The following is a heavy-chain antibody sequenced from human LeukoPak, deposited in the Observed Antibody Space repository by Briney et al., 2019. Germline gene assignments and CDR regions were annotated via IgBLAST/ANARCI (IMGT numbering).Heavy chain of an antibody. Sequence: VASVKVSCKASGYTFTSYGISWVRQAPGQGLEWMGWISAYNGNTNYAQKLQGRVTMTTDTSTSTAYMELRSLRSDDTAVYYCARGTYYYGSGSYTYWGQGTLVTVSS. CDR3: ARGTYYYGSGSYTY. CDR2: ISAYNGNT. V-gene: IGHV1-18*01. CDR1: GYTFTSYG. J-gene: IGHJ4*02. D-gene: IGHD3-10*01.